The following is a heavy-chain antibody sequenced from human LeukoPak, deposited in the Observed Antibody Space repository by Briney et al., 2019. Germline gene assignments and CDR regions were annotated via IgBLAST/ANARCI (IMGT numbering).Heavy chain of an antibody. CDR1: GLSLRAYD. CDR3: AMRDRGYGLDI. J-gene: IGHJ3*02. CDR2: INGGGDIM. D-gene: IGHD3-10*01. Sequence: GGSLILSCAASGLSLRAYDLIWVRQAPGEGLDWVSIINGGGDIMMYEDSVKGRFTISRDNSNNTFYLQMNSLRVEDTAVYYCAMRDRGYGLDIWGQGTMVTVSS. V-gene: IGHV3-23*01.